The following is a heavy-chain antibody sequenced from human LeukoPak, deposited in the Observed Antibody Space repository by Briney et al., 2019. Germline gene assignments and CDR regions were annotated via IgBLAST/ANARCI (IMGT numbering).Heavy chain of an antibody. CDR1: GFTFSSYA. V-gene: IGHV3-30-3*01. D-gene: IGHD6-13*01. J-gene: IGHJ6*02. Sequence: GGSLRLSCAASGFTFSSYAMHWVRQAPGKGLEWVAVISYDGSNKYYADCVKGRFTISRDNSKNTLYLQMNSLRAEDTAVYYCRAAATRSIYYYYYGMDVWGQGTTVTVSS. CDR2: ISYDGSNK. CDR3: RAAATRSIYYYYYGMDV.